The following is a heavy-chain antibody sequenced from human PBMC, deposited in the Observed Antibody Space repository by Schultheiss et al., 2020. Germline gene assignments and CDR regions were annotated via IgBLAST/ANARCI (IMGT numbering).Heavy chain of an antibody. V-gene: IGHV5-51*01. CDR3: ARHKVSGTDY. Sequence: GGSLRLSCKGSGYSFTSYWIGWVRQIPGKGLEWMGIIYPGDSDTRYSPSFQGQVTISADKSISTAYLQWSSLKASDTAMYYCARHKVSGTDYWGQGTLVTVSS. D-gene: IGHD1-1*01. J-gene: IGHJ4*02. CDR1: GYSFTSYW. CDR2: IYPGDSDT.